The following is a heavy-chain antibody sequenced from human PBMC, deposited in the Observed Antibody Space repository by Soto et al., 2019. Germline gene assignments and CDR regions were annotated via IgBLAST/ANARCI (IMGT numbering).Heavy chain of an antibody. J-gene: IGHJ6*02. CDR2: IWYDGSNK. CDR3: ARDGYSSGIYPYYYYGMDV. D-gene: IGHD6-19*01. CDR1: GFTFSSYG. V-gene: IGHV3-33*01. Sequence: GGCLRLSCAASGFTFSSYGMHWVRQAPGKGLEWVAVIWYDGSNKYYADSVKGRFTISRDNSKNTLYLQMNSLRAEDTAVYYCARDGYSSGIYPYYYYGMDVWGQGTTVTVSS.